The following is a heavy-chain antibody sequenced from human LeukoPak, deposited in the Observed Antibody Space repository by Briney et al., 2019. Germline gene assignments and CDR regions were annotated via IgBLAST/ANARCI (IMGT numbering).Heavy chain of an antibody. CDR1: GGTFSSYA. D-gene: IGHD2-2*01. CDR3: ARTDIVVVPAAIRYNWFDP. Sequence: SVKVSCKASGGTFSSYAISWVRQAPGQGLEWMGGIIPIFGTANYAQEFQGRVTITADESTSAAYMELSSLRSEDTAVYYCARTDIVVVPAAIRYNWFDPWGQGTLVTVSS. V-gene: IGHV1-69*13. CDR2: IIPIFGTA. J-gene: IGHJ5*02.